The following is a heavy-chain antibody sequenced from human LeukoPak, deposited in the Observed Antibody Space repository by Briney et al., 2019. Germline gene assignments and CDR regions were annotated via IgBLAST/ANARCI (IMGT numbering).Heavy chain of an antibody. V-gene: IGHV3-23*01. D-gene: IGHD3-22*01. CDR3: FIFTTYYSDTSGHHGENY. CDR2: ISGSGSST. J-gene: IGHJ4*02. CDR1: GVSFSGYY. Sequence: PSETLSLTCAVYGVSFSGYYWSWIRQPPGKGLEWVSSISGSGSSTNYADSVKGRFTISRDNSKNTLSLQMSRLRAEDTAVYYCFIFTTYYSDTSGHHGENYWGQGTLVAVSA.